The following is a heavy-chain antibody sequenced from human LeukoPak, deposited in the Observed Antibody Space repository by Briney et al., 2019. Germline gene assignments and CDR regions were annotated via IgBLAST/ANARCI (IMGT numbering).Heavy chain of an antibody. CDR2: VSAYNGNT. CDR1: GYTFTSYG. Sequence: ASVKVSCKASGYTFTSYGISWARQAPGQGLEWMGWVSAYNGNTNYAQKLQGRVTMTTDTSTSTAYMELRSLRSDDTAVYYCARVRKSLLGATRWFDPWGQGTLVTVSS. D-gene: IGHD1-26*01. CDR3: ARVRKSLLGATRWFDP. V-gene: IGHV1-18*01. J-gene: IGHJ5*02.